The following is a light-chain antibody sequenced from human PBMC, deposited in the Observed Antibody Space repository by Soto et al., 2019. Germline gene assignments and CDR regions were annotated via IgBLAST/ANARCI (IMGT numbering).Light chain of an antibody. J-gene: IGKJ1*01. CDR3: QQYAGSPWT. Sequence: EIVLTQSPGTLSVSPGESAMLSCRASQGVGSNLAWYQQKPGQAPRLLIYGTSGRATGIPDRFSGNGSRTDFTLTISRLEPEDFALYYCQQYAGSPWTFGQGTKVDIK. V-gene: IGKV3-20*01. CDR2: GTS. CDR1: QGVGSN.